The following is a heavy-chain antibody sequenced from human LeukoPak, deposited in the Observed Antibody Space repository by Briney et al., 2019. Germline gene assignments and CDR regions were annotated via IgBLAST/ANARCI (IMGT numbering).Heavy chain of an antibody. CDR2: ISRTGNIV. V-gene: IGHV3-48*02. J-gene: IGHJ4*02. Sequence: GGSLRLSCVATGFSFSNYSMHWVRQAPGKGLEWVSYISRTGNIVYYADSVKGRFTISRDNAKDSLFLQMDSLRDEDTAVYYCANLTHWGQGILVTVSS. CDR1: GFSFSNYS. D-gene: IGHD2-21*02. CDR3: ANLTH.